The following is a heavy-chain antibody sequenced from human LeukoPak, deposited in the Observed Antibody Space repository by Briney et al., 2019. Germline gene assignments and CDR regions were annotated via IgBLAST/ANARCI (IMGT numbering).Heavy chain of an antibody. CDR1: GFTFSNAW. J-gene: IGHJ5*02. CDR2: ISSTGGTT. CDR3: AKDIAAAGTGEWFDP. V-gene: IGHV3-23*01. Sequence: GGSLRLSCAASGFTFSNAWMSWVRQAPGKGLEWVSSISSTGGTTYYADSVKGRFTISRDNSKNTLYLQMNSLRAEDTAVYYCAKDIAAAGTGEWFDPWGQGTLVTVSS. D-gene: IGHD6-13*01.